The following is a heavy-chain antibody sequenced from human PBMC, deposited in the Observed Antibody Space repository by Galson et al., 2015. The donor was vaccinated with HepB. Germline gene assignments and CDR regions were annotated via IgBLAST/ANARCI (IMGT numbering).Heavy chain of an antibody. Sequence: SVKVSCKASGDSFSNHGINWVRQAPGQGLEWMGGIIPVFATVRQSQKFQGRVTITADETTNTAYMELSSLKSEDPAVYYCATDSPNRVGRPDHYYHYGMDVWGQGTTVIVS. D-gene: IGHD5-12*01. V-gene: IGHV1-69*13. CDR1: GDSFSNHG. CDR2: IIPVFATV. J-gene: IGHJ6*02. CDR3: ATDSPNRVGRPDHYYHYGMDV.